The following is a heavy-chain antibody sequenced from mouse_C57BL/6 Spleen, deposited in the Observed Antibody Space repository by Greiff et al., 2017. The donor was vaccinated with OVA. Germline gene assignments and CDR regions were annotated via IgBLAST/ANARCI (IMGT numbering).Heavy chain of an antibody. D-gene: IGHD2-4*01. V-gene: IGHV7-3*01. J-gene: IGHJ4*01. CDR3: ARYRDDYEDAMDY. CDR1: GFTFTDYY. Sequence: DVKLVESGGGLVQPGGSLSLSCAASGFTFTDYYMSWVRQPPGKALEWLGFIRNKANGYTTEYSASVKGRFTISRDNSQSILYLQMNALRAEDSATYYCARYRDDYEDAMDYWGQGTSVTVSS. CDR2: IRNKANGYTT.